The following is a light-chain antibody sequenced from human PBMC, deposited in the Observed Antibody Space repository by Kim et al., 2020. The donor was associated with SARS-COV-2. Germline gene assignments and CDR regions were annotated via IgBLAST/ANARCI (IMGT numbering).Light chain of an antibody. CDR2: GAS. J-gene: IGKJ4*01. CDR3: QQDNGN. Sequence: DIQMTQSPSTLSASVGDRVTITCRASHSISTWLAWYQQKPGKAPKLLIYGASSLEGGVPSRFSGSGSGTVFTLTISSLHPDDFATYYCQQDNGNFGGGTKLEI. V-gene: IGKV1-5*01. CDR1: HSISTW.